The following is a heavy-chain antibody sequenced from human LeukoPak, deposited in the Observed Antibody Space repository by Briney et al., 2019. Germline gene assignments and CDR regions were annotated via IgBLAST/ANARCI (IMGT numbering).Heavy chain of an antibody. CDR2: INPNSGGT. Sequence: GASVKVACKASGYTFTGYYMHWVRQAPGQGLEWMGWINPNSGGTNYAQKFQGRVTMTRDTSISTAYMELSRLRSDDTAVYYCAREKKGGSSSPLGGAEFDYWGQGTLVTVSS. V-gene: IGHV1-2*02. CDR3: AREKKGGSSSPLGGAEFDY. CDR1: GYTFTGYY. J-gene: IGHJ4*02. D-gene: IGHD6-6*01.